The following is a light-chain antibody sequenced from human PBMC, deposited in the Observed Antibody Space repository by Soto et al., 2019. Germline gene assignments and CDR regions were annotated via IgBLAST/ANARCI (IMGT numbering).Light chain of an antibody. CDR2: GAS. CDR3: QQYGRSPPFT. V-gene: IGKV3-20*01. J-gene: IGKJ2*01. CDR1: QSVSSSY. Sequence: ELVLTQSPGTLSLYPGERATLSCRASQSVSSSYLAWYQQKPGQAPRLLIYGASNRATGIPDRFSGSGSGTDFTLTISRLEPEDFALYFCQQYGRSPPFTFGQGTKVEIK.